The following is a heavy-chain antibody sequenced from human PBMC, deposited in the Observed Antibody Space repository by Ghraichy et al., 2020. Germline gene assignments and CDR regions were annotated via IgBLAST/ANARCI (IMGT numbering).Heavy chain of an antibody. CDR2: INHSGST. J-gene: IGHJ4*02. CDR3: ARGRGPFDY. CDR1: GGSFSGYY. Sequence: TLSLTCAVYGGSFSGYYWSWIRQPPGKGLEWIGEINHSGSTNYNPSLKSRVTISVDTSKNQFSLKLSSVTAADTAVYYCARGRGPFDYWGQGTLVTVSS. V-gene: IGHV4-34*01. D-gene: IGHD5-12*01.